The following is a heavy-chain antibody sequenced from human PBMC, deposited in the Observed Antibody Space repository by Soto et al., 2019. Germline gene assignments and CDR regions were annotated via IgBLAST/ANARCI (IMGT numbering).Heavy chain of an antibody. CDR3: AREFYYDSSGQRGDFDY. Sequence: QSQTLSLTCAISGDSVSSNSAAWNWIRQSPSRGLEWLGRTYYRSKWYNDYAVSVKSRITINPDTSKNQFSLQLNSVTPEDTAVYYCAREFYYDSSGQRGDFDYWGQGTLVTVSS. D-gene: IGHD3-22*01. CDR2: TYYRSKWYN. V-gene: IGHV6-1*01. CDR1: GDSVSSNSAA. J-gene: IGHJ4*02.